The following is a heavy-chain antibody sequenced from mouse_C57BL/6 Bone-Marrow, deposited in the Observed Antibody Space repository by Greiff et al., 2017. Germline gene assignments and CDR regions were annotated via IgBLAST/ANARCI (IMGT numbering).Heavy chain of an antibody. CDR3: ARGYGSSYGYFDV. D-gene: IGHD1-1*01. CDR2: IYPGSGST. V-gene: IGHV1-55*01. CDR1: GYTFTSYW. J-gene: IGHJ1*03. Sequence: VQLQQSGPELVKPGASVKLSCKASGYTFTSYWITWVKQRPGQGLEWIGDIYPGSGSTNYNEKFKSKATLTVDTSSSTAYMQLSSLTSEDSAVYYCARGYGSSYGYFDVWGTGTTVTVSS.